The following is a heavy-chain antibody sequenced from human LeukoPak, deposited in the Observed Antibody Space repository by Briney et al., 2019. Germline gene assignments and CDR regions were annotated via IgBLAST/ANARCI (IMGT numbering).Heavy chain of an antibody. D-gene: IGHD3-3*01. Sequence: GGSLRLSCAASGFTFSSYGMHWVRQAPGKGLEWVAFIRYDGSNKYYADSVKGRFTISRDNSKNTLYLQMNSLRAEDTAVYYCAKEQGPITIFGWFDPWGQGTLVTVSS. CDR2: IRYDGSNK. V-gene: IGHV3-30*02. CDR1: GFTFSSYG. J-gene: IGHJ5*02. CDR3: AKEQGPITIFGWFDP.